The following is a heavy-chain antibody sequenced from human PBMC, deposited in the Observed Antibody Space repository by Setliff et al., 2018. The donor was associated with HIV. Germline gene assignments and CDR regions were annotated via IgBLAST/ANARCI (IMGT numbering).Heavy chain of an antibody. CDR3: ARDNSGGGDRTSWWFDP. Sequence: VSVKVSCKASGFAFSSYYMHWVRQAPGQGLEWMGLINPSGDATIYAQKFQGRVTMTRDTSTSTVYMELSSLRSEDTAVYYCARDNSGGGDRTSWWFDPWGQGTLVTVSS. D-gene: IGHD2-21*02. V-gene: IGHV1-46*01. J-gene: IGHJ5*02. CDR1: GFAFSSYY. CDR2: INPSGDAT.